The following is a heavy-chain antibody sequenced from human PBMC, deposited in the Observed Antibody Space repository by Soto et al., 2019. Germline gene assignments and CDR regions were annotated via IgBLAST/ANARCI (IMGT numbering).Heavy chain of an antibody. D-gene: IGHD6-13*01. CDR3: ARERAIAATGSFYY. Sequence: QVQLVESGGGVVQPGGSLRLSCAASGFTFSNFVMHWVRQAPGKGLEWVAATSYDGKNKDHADSVKGRFTISRDNSKNTLYLQMNSRRHEDTAVYFCARERAIAATGSFYYWGQGTLVTVSS. J-gene: IGHJ4*02. V-gene: IGHV3-30*04. CDR1: GFTFSNFV. CDR2: TSYDGKNK.